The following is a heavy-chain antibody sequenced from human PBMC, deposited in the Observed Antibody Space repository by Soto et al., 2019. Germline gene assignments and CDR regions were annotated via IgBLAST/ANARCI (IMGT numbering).Heavy chain of an antibody. D-gene: IGHD1-26*01. V-gene: IGHV4-59*01. Sequence: WTWIRQPPGKGLEWIGYIYYNGSTYYNPPLKSRVTISADTSKNQFSLKPSSVTAADTAVYYCARARIAGACFFDDWGQGTLVTVSS. CDR3: ARARIAGACFFDD. CDR2: IYYNGST. J-gene: IGHJ4*02.